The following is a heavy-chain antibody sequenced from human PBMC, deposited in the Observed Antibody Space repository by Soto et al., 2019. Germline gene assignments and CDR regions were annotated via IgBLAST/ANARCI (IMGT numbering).Heavy chain of an antibody. V-gene: IGHV4-59*01. CDR2: IYYSGST. Sequence: SETLSLTCTVSGGSISSYYWSWIRQPPGKGLEWIGYIYYSGSTNYNPSLKSRVTISVDTSKNQFSLKLSSVTAADTAVYYCARRSPTLYGFETTRFDYWGQGTLVTVSS. CDR1: GGSISSYY. D-gene: IGHD4-17*01. J-gene: IGHJ4*02. CDR3: ARRSPTLYGFETTRFDY.